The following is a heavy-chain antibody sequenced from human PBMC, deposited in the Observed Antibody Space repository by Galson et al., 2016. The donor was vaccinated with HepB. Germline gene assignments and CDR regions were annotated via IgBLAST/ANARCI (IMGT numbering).Heavy chain of an antibody. V-gene: IGHV4-39*01. CDR1: GGSISSSSYY. D-gene: IGHD1-20*01. CDR3: ARLRYNWKDGDFRDS. J-gene: IGHJ4*02. CDR2: SYYSGST. Sequence: SETLSLTCTVSGGSISSSSYYWGWIRQPPGKGLEWIASSYYSGSTYYNPSLQSRLTLSIDTSKNQFSLKLSSVTAADTAVYYCARLRYNWKDGDFRDSWGQGTLVIVSS.